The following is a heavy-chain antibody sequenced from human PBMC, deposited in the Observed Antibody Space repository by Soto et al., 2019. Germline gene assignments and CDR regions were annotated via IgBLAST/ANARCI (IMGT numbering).Heavy chain of an antibody. J-gene: IGHJ4*02. CDR1: GFTFRSYA. V-gene: IGHV3-30-3*01. Sequence: QVQLVESGGGVVQPGTSLRLSCAVSGFTFRSYATHWVRQAPGGGLEWVALISYDGNNNYYADSVKGRFTISRDTFKNTLFLQMNSLRREDTAMYYCARGIGDGYNLDYWGQGTLVNVSS. CDR3: ARGIGDGYNLDY. D-gene: IGHD5-12*01. CDR2: ISYDGNNN.